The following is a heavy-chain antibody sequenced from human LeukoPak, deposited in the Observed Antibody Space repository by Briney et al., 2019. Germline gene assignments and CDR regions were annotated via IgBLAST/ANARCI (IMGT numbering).Heavy chain of an antibody. Sequence: LPGGSLRLSCAASGFTFSTYAMSWVPQAPGKGLEWVSAISGSGDSTCYADSVKGRYTISRDNSKNTLYLQMNSLRADDTAVYSCAKNTSGSYFDYWGQGTLVTVSS. J-gene: IGHJ4*02. CDR1: GFTFSTYA. D-gene: IGHD1-26*01. CDR3: AKNTSGSYFDY. V-gene: IGHV3-23*01. CDR2: ISGSGDST.